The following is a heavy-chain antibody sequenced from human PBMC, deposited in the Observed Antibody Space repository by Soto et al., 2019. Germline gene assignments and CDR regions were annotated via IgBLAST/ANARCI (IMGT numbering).Heavy chain of an antibody. CDR3: VRDSNTCCSSINGYIH. CDR1: GDSLTNNHW. CDR2: IWHTGRP. Sequence: QLQLRESGPGLVQPSGTLSLTCDVSGDSLTNNHWWSWVRQAPGKGLEWIGEIWHTGRPNYNPSLKRRAAISIDKSKNQFSLKLSSVTAADTAVYYCVRDSNTCCSSINGYIHWGQGTLVTVSS. J-gene: IGHJ4*02. V-gene: IGHV4-4*02. D-gene: IGHD6-13*01.